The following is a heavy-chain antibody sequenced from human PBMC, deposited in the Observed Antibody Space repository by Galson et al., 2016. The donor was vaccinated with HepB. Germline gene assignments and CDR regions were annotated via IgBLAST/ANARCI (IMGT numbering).Heavy chain of an antibody. CDR1: GASIRSSSSYY. Sequence: SETLSLTCTVSGASIRSSSSYYWGWIRQPPGKGLEWIGSVYYTGSTYLNPSLKSRVTISVDTSKNQISLSLTSVTAADTAVYYCARDAVETFMAFDFWGPGTPVTVSA. CDR2: VYYTGST. V-gene: IGHV4-39*07. J-gene: IGHJ4*02. D-gene: IGHD3-16*01. CDR3: ARDAVETFMAFDF.